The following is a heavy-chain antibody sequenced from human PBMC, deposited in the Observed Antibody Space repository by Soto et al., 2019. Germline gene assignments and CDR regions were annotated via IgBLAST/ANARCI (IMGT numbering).Heavy chain of an antibody. D-gene: IGHD4-4*01. V-gene: IGHV3-30*03. CDR1: GFTFSSYG. J-gene: IGHJ4*02. CDR3: ASWDGYNKYFFG. CDR2: ISYDGSNK. Sequence: GGSLRLSCAASGFTFSSYGMHWVRQAPGKGLEWVAVISYDGSNKYYADSVKGRFTISRDNSKNTLYLQMNSLRAEDTAVYYCASWDGYNKYFFGWGQGTLVTVSS.